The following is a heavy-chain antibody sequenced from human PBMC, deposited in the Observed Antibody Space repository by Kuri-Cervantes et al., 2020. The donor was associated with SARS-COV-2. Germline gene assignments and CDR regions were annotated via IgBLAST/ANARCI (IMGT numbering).Heavy chain of an antibody. V-gene: IGHV4-59*08. J-gene: IGHJ5*01. CDR3: ARSSAAAGPYNWFDS. D-gene: IGHD6-13*01. Sequence: GSLRLSCTVSGDSIRSSYWSWIRQPPGKGPEWIGYMYYSGSTNYNPSLKSRVTISLNTSKNQFSLKLSSVTAADTAVYYCARSSAAAGPYNWFDSWGQGTLVTVSS. CDR1: GDSIRSSY. CDR2: MYYSGST.